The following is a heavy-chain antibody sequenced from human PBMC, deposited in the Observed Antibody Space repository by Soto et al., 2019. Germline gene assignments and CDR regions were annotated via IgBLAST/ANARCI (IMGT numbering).Heavy chain of an antibody. J-gene: IGHJ4*02. V-gene: IGHV3-30-3*01. D-gene: IGHD1-7*01. CDR3: ARDWAWHYDY. Sequence: QVQLVESGGGVVQPGRSLRLSCAASGFTVSYFGLHWVRQAPGKGLEWVAFISSDGGKAYYADSMKGRFTISRDNSKNTLDLQMNSLKPEDTAVYYCARDWAWHYDYWGQGTLVTVSS. CDR1: GFTVSYFG. CDR2: ISSDGGKA.